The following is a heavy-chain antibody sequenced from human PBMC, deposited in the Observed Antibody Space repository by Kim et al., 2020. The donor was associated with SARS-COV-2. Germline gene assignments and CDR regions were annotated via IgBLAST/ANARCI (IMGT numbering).Heavy chain of an antibody. V-gene: IGHV3-73*01. J-gene: IGHJ4*02. CDR3: SRHPEY. Sequence: GGSLRLSCAVSGFTFSGSAMHWVRQASGKGLEWVGRIRSKVSGYATAYAASVKGRFTISRDDSKNTAYLQMNSLKTEDTAVYYCSRHPEYWGQGTLVTVS. CDR2: IRSKVSGYAT. CDR1: GFTFSGSA.